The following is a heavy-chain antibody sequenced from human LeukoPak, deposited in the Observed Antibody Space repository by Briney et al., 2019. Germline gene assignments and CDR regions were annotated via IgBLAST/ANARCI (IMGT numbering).Heavy chain of an antibody. D-gene: IGHD3-16*01. V-gene: IGHV3-21*01. CDR1: GFTLSSYS. J-gene: IGHJ5*02. CDR2: IRSISGYI. Sequence: PGGSLRLSCAPSGFTLSSYSMNWVRQPPGRGLEWVSSIRSISGYIYYPDSVKSRFTISRDNAKNSLYLQMNSLRAEDTAVYYCASTRRGIDPWGQGTLVTVSS. CDR3: ASTRRGIDP.